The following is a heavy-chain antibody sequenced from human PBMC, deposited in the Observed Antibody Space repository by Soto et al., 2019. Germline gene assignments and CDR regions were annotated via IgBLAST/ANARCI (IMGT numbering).Heavy chain of an antibody. V-gene: IGHV4-39*01. CDR2: IYYSGST. D-gene: IGHD2-8*01. J-gene: IGHJ4*02. Sequence: SETLSLTCTVSGGSISSSSYYWGWIRQPPGKGLEWIGSIYYSGSTYYNPSLKSRVTISVDTSKNQFSLKLSSVTAADTAVYYCARHGCLYCDIVLMVYAHPPLDILTKPFDYWGQGTLVTVSS. CDR1: GGSISSSSYY. CDR3: ARHGCLYCDIVLMVYAHPPLDILTKPFDY.